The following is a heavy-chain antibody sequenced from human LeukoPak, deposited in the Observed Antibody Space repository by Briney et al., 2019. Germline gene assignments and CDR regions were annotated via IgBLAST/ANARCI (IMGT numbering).Heavy chain of an antibody. Sequence: PGGSLRLSCVASGFTFSSYAMSWVRQAPGKGLEWVSSINGGGTSPYYADSGRGRFTISRDNSKNTLYLQMHTLRAEDTAVYFCAKDQGVRFYYFDDWGQGTLVTVSS. D-gene: IGHD2-8*01. CDR2: INGGGTSP. CDR1: GFTFSSYA. J-gene: IGHJ4*02. V-gene: IGHV3-23*01. CDR3: AKDQGVRFYYFDD.